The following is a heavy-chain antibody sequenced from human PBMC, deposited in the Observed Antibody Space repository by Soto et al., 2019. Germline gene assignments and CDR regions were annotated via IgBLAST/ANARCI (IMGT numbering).Heavy chain of an antibody. CDR1: GFNFNTYY. J-gene: IGHJ6*02. CDR3: ARDWPDTYCGGDCPLGYYYHGMDV. V-gene: IGHV1-46*02. Sequence: QVQLVQSGAELKKPGASVSLSCKASGFNFNTYYIHWVRQSPGEGLQWMGVINPTNGVTSYPQKFQGRVTMTADTSTTTVYLELSGLKSEDTAVYFCARDWPDTYCGGDCPLGYYYHGMDVWGQGTAVTVSS. D-gene: IGHD2-21*02. CDR2: INPTNGVT.